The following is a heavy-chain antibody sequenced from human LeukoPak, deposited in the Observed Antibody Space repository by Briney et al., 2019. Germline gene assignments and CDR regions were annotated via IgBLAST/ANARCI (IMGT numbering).Heavy chain of an antibody. V-gene: IGHV3-15*01. CDR3: TASGSFGSA. Sequence: SGGSLTLSCAASGFTFINAWMNWVRQAPGKGLEWVGRIKSKNDGETTDYAAPVKGRFTISRDDSKNTLFLQMNSLKTEDTAVYYCTASGSFGSAGGQGTLVTVSS. D-gene: IGHD3-10*01. CDR2: IKSKNDGETT. J-gene: IGHJ4*02. CDR1: GFTFINAW.